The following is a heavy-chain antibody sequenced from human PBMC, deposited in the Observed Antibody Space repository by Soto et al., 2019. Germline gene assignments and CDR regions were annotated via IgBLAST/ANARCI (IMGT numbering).Heavy chain of an antibody. CDR2: IYHSGST. Sequence: PSETLSLTCAVSGGSISSGGYSWSWIRQPPGKGLEWIGYIYHSGSTYYNPSLKSRVTISVDRSKNQFSLKLSSVTAADTAVYYCARGVRGAPMYNWFDPWGQGTLVTVS. J-gene: IGHJ5*02. CDR1: GGSISSGGYS. V-gene: IGHV4-30-2*01. CDR3: ARGVRGAPMYNWFDP. D-gene: IGHD3-10*01.